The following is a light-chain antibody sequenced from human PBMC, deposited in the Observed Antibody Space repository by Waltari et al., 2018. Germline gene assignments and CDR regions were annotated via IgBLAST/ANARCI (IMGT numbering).Light chain of an antibody. V-gene: IGKV3-20*01. CDR2: GVS. Sequence: EIVLTQSPGTLSLSLGERATVSCRASQSVSRALAWYQQKPGQAPRLLIYGVSTRATGIPDRFSGSGSETDFSLTISRLEPDDFAVYYCQHYLRLPVTFGQGTTVEI. J-gene: IGKJ1*01. CDR1: QSVSRA. CDR3: QHYLRLPVT.